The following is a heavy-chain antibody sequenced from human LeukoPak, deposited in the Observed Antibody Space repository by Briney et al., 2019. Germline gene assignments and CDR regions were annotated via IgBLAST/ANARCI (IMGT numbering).Heavy chain of an antibody. D-gene: IGHD1-26*01. V-gene: IGHV3-30*02. CDR3: AKDFAVGATYYYYMDV. Sequence: GGSLRLSCATSGFTFSNYGMHWVRQAPGKGLEWVAFIRFDGTSKFYADSVKGRFTIFRDDSKNTLCLQMNSLRPEDTAIYYCAKDFAVGATYYYYMDVWGKGTTVTVSS. CDR2: IRFDGTSK. CDR1: GFTFSNYG. J-gene: IGHJ6*03.